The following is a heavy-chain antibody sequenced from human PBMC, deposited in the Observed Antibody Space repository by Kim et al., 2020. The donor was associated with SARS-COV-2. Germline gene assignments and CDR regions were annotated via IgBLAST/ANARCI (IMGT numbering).Heavy chain of an antibody. CDR1: GYTFTSYA. D-gene: IGHD6-19*01. CDR3: ARDRVYSSGWTYYYYYGMDV. J-gene: IGHJ6*02. CDR2: INAGNGNT. Sequence: ASVKVSCKASGYTFTSYAMHWVRQAPGQRLEWMGWINAGNGNTKYSQKFQGRVTITRDTSASTAYMELSSLRSEDTAVYYCARDRVYSSGWTYYYYYGMDVWGQGTTVTVSS. V-gene: IGHV1-3*01.